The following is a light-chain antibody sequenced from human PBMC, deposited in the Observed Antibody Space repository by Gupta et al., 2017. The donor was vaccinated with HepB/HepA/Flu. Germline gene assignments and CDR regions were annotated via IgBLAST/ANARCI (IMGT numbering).Light chain of an antibody. CDR3: HECDSTVV. CDR1: KLGDNY. V-gene: IGLV3-1*01. Sequence: SYELTPPPSVSVPPGQTARLTCPVDKLGDNYACWYQQTPGQSPVLSIYQDSKRPSGIPERFSGSNSGNTAPMTIRGAQAMDESYYSCHECDSTVVFGGGTKLTVL. J-gene: IGLJ2*01. CDR2: QDS.